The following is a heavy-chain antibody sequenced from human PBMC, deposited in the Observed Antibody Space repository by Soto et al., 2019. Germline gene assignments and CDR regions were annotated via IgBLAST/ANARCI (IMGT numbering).Heavy chain of an antibody. J-gene: IGHJ6*02. Sequence: GASVKVSCKASGYTFTSYYTHWVRQAPGQGLEWMGIINPSGGSTSYAQKFQGRVTMTRDTSTSTVYMELSSLRSEDTAVYYCARDLRGTWIQLWFAYGMDVWGQGTTVTVSS. V-gene: IGHV1-46*01. CDR2: INPSGGST. D-gene: IGHD5-18*01. CDR3: ARDLRGTWIQLWFAYGMDV. CDR1: GYTFTSYY.